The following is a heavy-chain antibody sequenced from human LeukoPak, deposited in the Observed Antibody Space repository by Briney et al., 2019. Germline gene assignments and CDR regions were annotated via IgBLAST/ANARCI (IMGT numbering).Heavy chain of an antibody. J-gene: IGHJ4*02. D-gene: IGHD2-21*02. CDR1: RFTFSRFW. CDR3: AKGEAYCGGDCYPD. CDR2: VSGGSAGST. Sequence: GGSLRLSCAASRFTFSRFWMSWVRQAPGKGLEWVSSVSGGSAGSTYYADSVKGRFTISRDSSKNTLYLQMKSLRAEDTAVYYCAKGEAYCGGDCYPDWGQGALVTVSS. V-gene: IGHV3-23*01.